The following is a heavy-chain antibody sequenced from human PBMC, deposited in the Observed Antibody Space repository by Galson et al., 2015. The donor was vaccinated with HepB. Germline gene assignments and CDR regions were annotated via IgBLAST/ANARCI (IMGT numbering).Heavy chain of an antibody. V-gene: IGHV3-33*01. CDR3: ARPATVTTLPYFDYWGYYYGMDV. Sequence: SLRLSCAASGFTFSRYGMHWVRQAPGKGLEWVAVIWYDGSNKYYADSVKGRFTISRDNSKNTLYLQMNSLRAEDTAVYYCARPATVTTLPYFDYWGYYYGMDVWGQGATVTVSS. D-gene: IGHD4-17*01. CDR2: IWYDGSNK. CDR1: GFTFSRYG. J-gene: IGHJ6*02.